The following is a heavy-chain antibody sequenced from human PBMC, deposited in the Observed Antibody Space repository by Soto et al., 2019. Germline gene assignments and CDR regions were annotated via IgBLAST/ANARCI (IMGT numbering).Heavy chain of an antibody. CDR3: ARGEQYSGRIFDY. J-gene: IGHJ4*01. Sequence: PSQTLSLTCAITGDSVSSNSAGWSWVRQSPSRGLEWLGRTYYRSKWYYEYAVSVRGRITINPDTSKNQYSLQLNTVTPEDTAVYFCARGEQYSGRIFDYWGQGTLVTVSS. D-gene: IGHD1-26*01. CDR2: TYYRSKWYY. V-gene: IGHV6-1*01. CDR1: GDSVSSNSAG.